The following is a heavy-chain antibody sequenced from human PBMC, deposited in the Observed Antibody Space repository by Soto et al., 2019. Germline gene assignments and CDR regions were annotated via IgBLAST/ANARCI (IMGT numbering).Heavy chain of an antibody. Sequence: EVQLLESGGGLVQPGGSLRLSCAASGYTFNVYSMRWVRHAPGKGLEWVSGISGTGESTHDPDSDKGRFTLARDNSKHTRDGEMNSLRAYDTAICYCARGVAEGWIQDFCDNWGQGTLVTVSS. CDR3: ARGVAEGWIQDFCDN. CDR2: ISGTGEST. V-gene: IGHV3-23*01. CDR1: GYTFNVYS. D-gene: IGHD3-3*01. J-gene: IGHJ4*02.